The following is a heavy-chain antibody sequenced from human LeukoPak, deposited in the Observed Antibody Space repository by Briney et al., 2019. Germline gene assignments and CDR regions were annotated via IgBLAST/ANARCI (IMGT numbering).Heavy chain of an antibody. Sequence: GGSLRLSCAASGFNISDHYMSWIRQAPGRGLEWVSYISNRGFSTYYADSVKGRFTISRDNTKNSLYLEMQSLRVEDTAVYYCARSKRRFDQWGQGTVVTVSS. J-gene: IGHJ4*02. CDR2: ISNRGFST. V-gene: IGHV3-11*01. CDR3: ARSKRRFDQ. CDR1: GFNISDHY. D-gene: IGHD4-11*01.